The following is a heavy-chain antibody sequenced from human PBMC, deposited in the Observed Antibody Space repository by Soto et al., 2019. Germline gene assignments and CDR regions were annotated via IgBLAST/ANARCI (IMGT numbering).Heavy chain of an antibody. CDR3: ARGQGAAIVDYYYPGMDV. Sequence: EVQLVESGGGLVQPGGSLKLSCAASGFIFSGSAIHWVRQASGKGLEWVGRIRSRANNFATSSAASVKGRFTFSRDDSKNTAYLQMNTLKPEDTAVYYCARGQGAAIVDYYYPGMDVWGQGTTVTVSS. J-gene: IGHJ6*02. V-gene: IGHV3-73*02. D-gene: IGHD2-2*02. CDR2: IRSRANNFAT. CDR1: GFIFSGSA.